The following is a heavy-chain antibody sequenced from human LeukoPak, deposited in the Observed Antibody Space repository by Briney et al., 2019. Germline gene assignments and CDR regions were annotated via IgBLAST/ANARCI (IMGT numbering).Heavy chain of an antibody. Sequence: PSETLSLTCTVSGGSISSSSYYWGWIRQPPGKGLEWIGSIYYSGSTYYNPSLKSRVTISVDTSKNQFSLKLSSVTAADTAVYYCARQDEYYDSSGYYWNWFDPWGQGTLVTVSS. J-gene: IGHJ5*02. D-gene: IGHD3-22*01. CDR2: IYYSGST. CDR1: GGSISSSSYY. V-gene: IGHV4-39*01. CDR3: ARQDEYYDSSGYYWNWFDP.